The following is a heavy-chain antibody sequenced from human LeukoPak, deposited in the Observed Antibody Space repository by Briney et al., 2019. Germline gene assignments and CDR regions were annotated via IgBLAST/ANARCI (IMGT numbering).Heavy chain of an antibody. CDR2: ISWSSGHI. D-gene: IGHD3-10*01. J-gene: IGHJ2*01. CDR3: AKDRRHTVSGGYFDL. CDR1: GFTFSSYW. V-gene: IGHV3-9*01. Sequence: GGSLRLSCAASGFTFSSYWMHWVRQAPGKGLEWVSGISWSSGHIGYADSVKGRFTISRDNAKNSLYLQMNSLRAGDTALYYCAKDRRHTVSGGYFDLWGRGTLVIVSS.